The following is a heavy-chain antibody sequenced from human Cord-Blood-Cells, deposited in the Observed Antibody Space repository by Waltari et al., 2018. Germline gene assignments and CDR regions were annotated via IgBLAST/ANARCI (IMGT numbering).Heavy chain of an antibody. CDR3: ARVGRCSSTSCYWYFDL. CDR2: IYHSGGT. Sequence: QVQLQESGPGLVKPSETLSLTCTVSGYSISSGYYWGWIRQPPGKGLGWIGSIYHSGGTYYTPSLKSRVTISVDTSKNQFSLKLSSVTAADTAVYYCARVGRCSSTSCYWYFDLWGRGTLVTVSS. D-gene: IGHD2-2*01. J-gene: IGHJ2*01. CDR1: GYSISSGYY. V-gene: IGHV4-38-2*02.